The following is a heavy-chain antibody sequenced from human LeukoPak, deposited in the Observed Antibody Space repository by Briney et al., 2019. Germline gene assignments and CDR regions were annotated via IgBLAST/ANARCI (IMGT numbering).Heavy chain of an antibody. V-gene: IGHV3-74*03. Sequence: GGSLRLSCAASGFTFGNYWMHWVRHTPGKGLLWVSRVNSDESSTTYADSVKGRFTISRDNAKNSLYLQMNSLRAEDTAVYYCARAYYYDSSGFDYWGQGTLVTVSS. CDR1: GFTFGNYW. CDR3: ARAYYYDSSGFDY. J-gene: IGHJ4*02. D-gene: IGHD3-22*01. CDR2: VNSDESST.